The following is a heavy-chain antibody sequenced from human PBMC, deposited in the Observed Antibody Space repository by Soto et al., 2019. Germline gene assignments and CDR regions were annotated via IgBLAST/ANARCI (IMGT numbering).Heavy chain of an antibody. V-gene: IGHV3-48*02. J-gene: IGHJ5*01. CDR1: GFSFSTYS. CDR2: ISGRSSTI. CDR3: AREVYQWFDS. D-gene: IGHD3-16*02. Sequence: EVQLVESGGGLVQPGGSLRLSCAASGFSFSTYSMNWVRQAPGKGLEWIAYISGRSSTIYYADSVKGRFTISRDNVKNSLYLQMNSLRDEDTAVYYCAREVYQWFDSWGQGTLVTVSS.